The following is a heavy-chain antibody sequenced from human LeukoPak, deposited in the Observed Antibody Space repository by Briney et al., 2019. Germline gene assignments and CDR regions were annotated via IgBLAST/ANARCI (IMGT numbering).Heavy chain of an antibody. CDR1: GYSFTTYW. D-gene: IGHD2-2*01. Sequence: PGESLKISCEGSGYSFTTYWISWVRQMPGKGLEWMGRIDPSDSYTNYSPSFQGQVTISADKSISTAYLQWSSLKASDTAMYYCARGSTLLFAFDIWGQGTMVTVSS. CDR2: IDPSDSYT. CDR3: ARGSTLLFAFDI. J-gene: IGHJ3*02. V-gene: IGHV5-10-1*04.